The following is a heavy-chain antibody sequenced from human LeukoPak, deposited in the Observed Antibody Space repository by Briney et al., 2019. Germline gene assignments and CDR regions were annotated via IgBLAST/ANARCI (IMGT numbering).Heavy chain of an antibody. Sequence: GGSLRLSCAAQGFTFSSYAMHRDGQAPGKGLGGVAVIQYDGSNKYYADSEKGRFTISRDNSKNTLYLQMNSLRAEDTAVYYCARDPTPGGAAAGTLLDYWGQGTLVTVSS. CDR1: GFTFSSYA. V-gene: IGHV3-30-3*01. D-gene: IGHD6-13*01. CDR3: ARDPTPGGAAAGTLLDY. CDR2: IQYDGSNK. J-gene: IGHJ4*02.